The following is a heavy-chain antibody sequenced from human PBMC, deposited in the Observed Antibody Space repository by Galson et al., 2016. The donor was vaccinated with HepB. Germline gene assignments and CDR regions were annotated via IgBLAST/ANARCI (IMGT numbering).Heavy chain of an antibody. J-gene: IGHJ4*02. V-gene: IGHV3-11*01. CDR3: AREGDGDYGSTTHFDL. CDR1: GFTFSDYY. Sequence: SLRLSCAASGFTFSDYYMSWVRQAPGKGLEWVSYISTSGSTIYFAGSVKGRFTISRDDAKNSLFLQMNSLTAEDTAVYYCAREGDGDYGSTTHFDLWGQGTLVTVSS. CDR2: ISTSGSTI. D-gene: IGHD3-10*01.